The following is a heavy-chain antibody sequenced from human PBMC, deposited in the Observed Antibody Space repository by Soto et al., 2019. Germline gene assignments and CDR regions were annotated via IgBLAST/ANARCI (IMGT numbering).Heavy chain of an antibody. D-gene: IGHD4-17*01. CDR2: ISAYNGNT. V-gene: IGHV1-18*01. J-gene: IGHJ6*02. CDR3: ARDGRNDYGSHYYYYYGMDV. CDR1: GYTFTSYG. Sequence: QVPLVQSGAEVKKPGASVKVSCKASGYTFTSYGISWVRQAPGQGLEWMGWISAYNGNTNYAQKLQGRVTMTTDTSTSTAYMELRSLRSDDTAVYYCARDGRNDYGSHYYYYYGMDVWGQGTTVTVSS.